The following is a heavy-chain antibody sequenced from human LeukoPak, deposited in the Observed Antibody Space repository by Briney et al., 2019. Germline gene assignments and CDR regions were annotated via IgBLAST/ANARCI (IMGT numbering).Heavy chain of an antibody. CDR1: GFIFDDYA. J-gene: IGHJ6*02. CDR3: AKGSRARDYYFYGMDV. CDR2: IGGDAGHT. Sequence: GRSLRLSCAASGFIFDDYATHWVRQGAGKGLEWVSRIGGDAGHTFYAASVKGRFTISRPSSKNSLNLHLYRLRTEDTALYCCAKGSRARDYYFYGMDVWGQGTTVTVSS. V-gene: IGHV3-43*02.